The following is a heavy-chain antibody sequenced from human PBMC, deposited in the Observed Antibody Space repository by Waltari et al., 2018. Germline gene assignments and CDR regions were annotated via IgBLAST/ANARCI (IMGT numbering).Heavy chain of an antibody. V-gene: IGHV3-30*18. CDR2: ISHDGSNK. D-gene: IGHD3-22*01. CDR1: GFTFSNYA. Sequence: QVQLVESGGGVVQPGRSLKLSCAASGFTFSNYAMHWVRQAPGKGLEGVAVISHDGSNKNYVDSVKGRFTVSRDNSKNTLYLQINSLRAEDTAVYYCAKSFSVVVVPYFDYWGQGTLVTVSS. CDR3: AKSFSVVVVPYFDY. J-gene: IGHJ4*02.